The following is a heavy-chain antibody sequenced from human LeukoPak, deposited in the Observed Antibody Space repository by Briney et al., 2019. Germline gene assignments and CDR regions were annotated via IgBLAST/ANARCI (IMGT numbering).Heavy chain of an antibody. CDR2: INHSGST. CDR3: ARHWDTAMVYFDY. V-gene: IGHV4-34*01. CDR1: GGSFSGYY. Sequence: SETLSLTCAVYGGSFSGYYWSWIRQPPGKGLEWIGEINHSGSTNYNPSLKSRVTISVDTSKNQFSLKLSSVTAADTAVYYCARHWDTAMVYFDYWGQGTLVTVSS. D-gene: IGHD5-18*01. J-gene: IGHJ4*02.